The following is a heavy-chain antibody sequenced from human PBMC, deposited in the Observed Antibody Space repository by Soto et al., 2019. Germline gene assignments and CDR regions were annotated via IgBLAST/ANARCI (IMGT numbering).Heavy chain of an antibody. Sequence: QVQLVESGGGVVQPGRSLRLSCAASGFTFSSYAMHWVRQAPGKGLEWVAVISYDGSNKYYADSVKGRFTISRDNSKNTLYLQMNSLRAEDTAVYYCAREYPNRWELSGGFDYWGQGTLVTVSS. CDR2: ISYDGSNK. J-gene: IGHJ4*02. CDR3: AREYPNRWELSGGFDY. CDR1: GFTFSSYA. D-gene: IGHD1-26*01. V-gene: IGHV3-30-3*01.